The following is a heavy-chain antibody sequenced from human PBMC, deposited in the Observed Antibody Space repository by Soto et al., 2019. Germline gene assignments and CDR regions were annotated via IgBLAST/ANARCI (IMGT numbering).Heavy chain of an antibody. CDR2: ISGSGGST. CDR1: GFTFSSYA. D-gene: IGHD5-12*01. V-gene: IGHV3-23*01. J-gene: IGHJ4*02. Sequence: GGSLRLSCSASGFTFSSYAMSWVRKAPGKGLEWVSAISGSGGSTYYADSMKGRFTISRDNSKNTLYLQMNSLRAEDTAVYYCAKDRHLGRDGYNSFDYWGQGTLVTVSS. CDR3: AKDRHLGRDGYNSFDY.